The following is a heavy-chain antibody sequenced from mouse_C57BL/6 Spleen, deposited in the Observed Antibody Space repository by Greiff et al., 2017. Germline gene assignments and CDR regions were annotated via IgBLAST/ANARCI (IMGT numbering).Heavy chain of an antibody. CDR2: ISSGSSTI. J-gene: IGHJ1*03. D-gene: IGHD2-1*01. Sequence: VQLQQSGGGLVKPGGSLKLSCAASGFTFSDYGMHWVRQAPEKGLEWVAYISSGSSTIYYADTVKGRFTISRDNAKNTLFLQMTSLRSEDTAMYYCARDYGNYYWYFDVWGTGTTVTVSS. V-gene: IGHV5-17*01. CDR1: GFTFSDYG. CDR3: ARDYGNYYWYFDV.